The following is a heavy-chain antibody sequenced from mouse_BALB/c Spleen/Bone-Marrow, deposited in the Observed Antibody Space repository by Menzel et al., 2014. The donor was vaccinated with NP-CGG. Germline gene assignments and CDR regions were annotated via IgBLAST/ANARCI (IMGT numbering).Heavy chain of an antibody. CDR3: ASHEEEYGNLFAY. D-gene: IGHD2-10*02. J-gene: IGHJ3*01. Sequence: LQESGSELVKPGASVKLSCKASGYTFTDYIIHWVKQRSGQGLEWIGWFYPGSGSIKSNEKFKDRATLTADKSSSTVYMEFSRLTSEDSAVYFCASHEEEYGNLFAYWGQGTPVTVSA. CDR2: FYPGSGSI. V-gene: IGHV1-62-2*01. CDR1: GYTFTDYI.